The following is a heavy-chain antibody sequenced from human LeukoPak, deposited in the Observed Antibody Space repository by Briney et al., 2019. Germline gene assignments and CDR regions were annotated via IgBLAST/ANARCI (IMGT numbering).Heavy chain of an antibody. CDR3: ATAPAAADSS. J-gene: IGHJ5*02. CDR1: GFTFTNFW. V-gene: IGHV3-7*01. D-gene: IGHD6-13*01. Sequence: GGSLRLSCAASGFTFTNFWMTWVRQSPGKGLEWVANINRDGTKTTYVDSVKGRFTISRDNAKNSLSLHMSSLRAEDTAVYYCATAPAAADSSWGQGTLVAVSS. CDR2: INRDGTKT.